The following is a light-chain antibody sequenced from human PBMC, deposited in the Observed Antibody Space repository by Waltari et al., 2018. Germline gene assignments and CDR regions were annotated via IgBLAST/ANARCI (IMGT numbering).Light chain of an antibody. Sequence: NFVLTQPHSVSESPGKTVTISCTRSSGSIAGNYVQWYQQRPGSSPTTAILEDYQRASGVPDRFSGSIDTSSNSASLTISGLRPEDEAVYYCQSYDITNRVFGGGTKLTVL. CDR1: SGSIAGNY. J-gene: IGLJ3*02. CDR2: EDY. V-gene: IGLV6-57*01. CDR3: QSYDITNRV.